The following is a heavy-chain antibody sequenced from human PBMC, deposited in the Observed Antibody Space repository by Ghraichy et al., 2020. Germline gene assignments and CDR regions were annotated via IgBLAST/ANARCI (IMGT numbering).Heavy chain of an antibody. J-gene: IGHJ4*02. Sequence: GSLRLSCTTSGFTFSVYAMTWVRQAPGQGLEFVSSISDSGTYYADSVKGRFTISRDNSKNTLVLQMNSLRAEDTAVYYCAKDRIRNSDYWGQGTLVTVSS. V-gene: IGHV3-23*01. CDR2: ISDSGT. D-gene: IGHD3-9*01. CDR1: GFTFSVYA. CDR3: AKDRIRNSDY.